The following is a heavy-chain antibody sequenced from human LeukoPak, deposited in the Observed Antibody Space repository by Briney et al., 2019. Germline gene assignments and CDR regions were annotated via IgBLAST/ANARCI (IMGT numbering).Heavy chain of an antibody. CDR3: MTAAGYNFGQY. J-gene: IGHJ4*02. CDR2: ISGSGDSI. D-gene: IGHD5-18*01. CDR1: GFTFSNYA. V-gene: IGHV3-23*01. Sequence: GGSLRLSCAASGFTFSNYAMSWVRQAPGKGLEWVSAISGSGDSIHYGDSVQGRVTVSRDNSKNTLYLQMNSLRAEDTAIYYCMTAAGYNFGQYWGQGTLVTVSS.